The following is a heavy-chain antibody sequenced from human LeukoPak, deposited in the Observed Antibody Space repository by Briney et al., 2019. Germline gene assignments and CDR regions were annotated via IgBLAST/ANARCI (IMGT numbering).Heavy chain of an antibody. CDR2: FYSDGRT. D-gene: IGHD4-17*01. J-gene: IGHJ4*02. CDR1: GFTVSGYY. CDR3: APEGTTGHGINDQGLDY. V-gene: IGHV3-66*01. Sequence: GGALRLSSAASGFTVSGYYMTWVRQAAGKGLEWVSVFYSDGRTKYADSVKGRFTISREVSKNTLYLQMNSLRAEDTAVYFCAPEGTTGHGINDQGLDYWGQGILVTVSS.